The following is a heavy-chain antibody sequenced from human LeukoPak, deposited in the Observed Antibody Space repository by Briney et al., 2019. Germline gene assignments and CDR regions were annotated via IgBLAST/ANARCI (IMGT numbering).Heavy chain of an antibody. CDR2: IYYSGST. V-gene: IGHV4-59*12. CDR3: ARDGYNAFDY. D-gene: IGHD5-24*01. CDR1: GGSISSYY. Sequence: SETLSLTCTVSGGSISSYYWSWIRQPPGKGLEWIGYIYYSGSTNYNPSLKSRVTISVDTSKNQFSLKLSSVTAADTAVYYCARDGYNAFDYWGQGTLVTVSS. J-gene: IGHJ4*02.